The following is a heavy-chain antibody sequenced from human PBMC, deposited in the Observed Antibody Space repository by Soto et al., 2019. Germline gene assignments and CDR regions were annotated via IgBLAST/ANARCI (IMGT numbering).Heavy chain of an antibody. J-gene: IGHJ5*02. CDR3: AKARYASGWSGLDT. D-gene: IGHD6-19*01. CDR1: RFNFSAYG. V-gene: IGHV3-30*18. CDR2: ISYGGVNK. Sequence: LRLSCAASRFNFSAYGMHWVRQAPGKGLEWVAGISYGGVNKFYSASMKGRLTVSRDNAKNTFYLQMNSLRPADTALYYCAKARYASGWSGLDTWGQGALVTVSS.